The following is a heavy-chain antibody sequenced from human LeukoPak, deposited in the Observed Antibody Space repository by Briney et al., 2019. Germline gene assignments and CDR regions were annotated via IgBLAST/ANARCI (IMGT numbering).Heavy chain of an antibody. CDR2: IYYTGIT. CDR3: ARDQDGATFLDY. Sequence: SETLSLTCTVSRGSISSYYWSWIRQPPGKRLDWIGYIYYTGITNYNPSLKGRVTMSVDTSKNQFSLKLSSVTAADTAVYYCARDQDGATFLDYWGQGALVTVSS. J-gene: IGHJ4*02. V-gene: IGHV4-59*01. CDR1: RGSISSYY. D-gene: IGHD1-26*01.